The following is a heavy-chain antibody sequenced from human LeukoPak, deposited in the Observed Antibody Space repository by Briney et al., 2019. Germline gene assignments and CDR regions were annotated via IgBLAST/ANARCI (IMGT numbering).Heavy chain of an antibody. Sequence: ASETLSLTCTVSGYSISSDYYWGWIRQPPGKGLEWIGTIYHSGSTSYNLSLKSRVTISVDTSKNQFSLKLSSVTAADTAVYYCARGWGCSSTSCYIPDYWGQGTLVTVSS. CDR1: GYSISSDYY. V-gene: IGHV4-38-2*02. J-gene: IGHJ4*02. CDR3: ARGWGCSSTSCYIPDY. D-gene: IGHD2-2*02. CDR2: IYHSGST.